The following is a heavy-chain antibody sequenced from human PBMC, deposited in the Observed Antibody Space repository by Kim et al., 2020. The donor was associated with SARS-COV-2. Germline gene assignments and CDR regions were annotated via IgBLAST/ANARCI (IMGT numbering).Heavy chain of an antibody. V-gene: IGHV4-59*01. D-gene: IGHD6-19*01. J-gene: IGHJ6*03. CDR2: IYYSGST. CDR3: AQGAVATYYYYMDV. CDR1: GGSISSYY. Sequence: SETLSLTCTVSGGSISSYYWSWIRQPPGKGLEWIGYIYYSGSTNYNPSLKSRVTISVDTSKNQFSLKLSSVTAADKAVYYCAQGAVATYYYYMDVWGKGT.